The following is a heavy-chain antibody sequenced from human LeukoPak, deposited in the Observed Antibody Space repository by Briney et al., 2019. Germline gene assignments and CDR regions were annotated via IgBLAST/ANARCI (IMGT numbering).Heavy chain of an antibody. J-gene: IGHJ4*02. CDR3: VKRFCSATRCFHFDY. CDR2: ISASGDNT. V-gene: IGHV3-23*01. D-gene: IGHD2-2*01. CDR1: GLTFAGYD. Sequence: GGSLRLSCAASGLTFAGYDMSWVRQAPGKGLEWVSTISASGDNTYYAGSVKGRFTISRDNSKNTLYLQMDSLRAEDTAVYYCVKRFCSATRCFHFDYWGQGTLVTVSS.